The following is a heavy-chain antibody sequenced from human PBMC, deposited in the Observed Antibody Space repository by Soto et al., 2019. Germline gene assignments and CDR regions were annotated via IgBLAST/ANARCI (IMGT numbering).Heavy chain of an antibody. CDR2: IYYTGTT. Sequence: PSETLSLTCTVSGGSVSGYYWSWVRQPPGEGLEWIGYIYYTGTTKYNPSLKSRVSISLDTPRNQFFLRLDSVTAADTAVYYCARDPPDQSILDNWGQGALVTVSS. CDR1: GGSVSGYY. V-gene: IGHV4-59*02. J-gene: IGHJ4*02. CDR3: ARDPPDQSILDN.